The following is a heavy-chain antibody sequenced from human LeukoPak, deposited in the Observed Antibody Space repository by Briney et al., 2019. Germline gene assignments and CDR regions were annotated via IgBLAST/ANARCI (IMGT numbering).Heavy chain of an antibody. Sequence: GGSLRLSCVASGFTFSHYAMRWVRQAPGKGLEWVSAVSGRGDDTYYADSVKGRFTISRDNSKNTLSLELNSLRAEDTAIYYCPRGYTFGNFDYWGQGALVTVSS. CDR1: GFTFSHYA. CDR3: PRGYTFGNFDY. D-gene: IGHD5-18*01. CDR2: VSGRGDDT. J-gene: IGHJ4*02. V-gene: IGHV3-23*01.